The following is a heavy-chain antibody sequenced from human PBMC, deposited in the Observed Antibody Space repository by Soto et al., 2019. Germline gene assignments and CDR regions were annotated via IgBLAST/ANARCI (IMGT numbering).Heavy chain of an antibody. Sequence: GGSLRLSCAASGFTFSSYAMSWVRQAPGKGLEWVSAISGSGGSTYYADSVKGRFTISRDNSKNTLYLQMNSLRAEDTAVYYCAKVGHFEYWLPYYYYGMDVWGQGTTVTVSS. D-gene: IGHD3-22*01. CDR1: GFTFSSYA. V-gene: IGHV3-23*01. J-gene: IGHJ6*02. CDR3: AKVGHFEYWLPYYYYGMDV. CDR2: ISGSGGST.